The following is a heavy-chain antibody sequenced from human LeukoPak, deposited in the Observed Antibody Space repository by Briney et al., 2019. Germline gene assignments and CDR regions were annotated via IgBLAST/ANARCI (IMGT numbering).Heavy chain of an antibody. D-gene: IGHD2-2*01. V-gene: IGHV3-30*02. CDR2: IRYDGSNK. CDR1: GFTFSSYG. Sequence: GGFLRLSCAASGFTFSSYGMHWVRQAPGKGLEWVAFIRYDGSNKYYADSVKGRFTISRDNSKNTLYLQMNSLRAEDTAVYYCAKDIVVVPAAFDYWGQGTLVTVSS. J-gene: IGHJ4*02. CDR3: AKDIVVVPAAFDY.